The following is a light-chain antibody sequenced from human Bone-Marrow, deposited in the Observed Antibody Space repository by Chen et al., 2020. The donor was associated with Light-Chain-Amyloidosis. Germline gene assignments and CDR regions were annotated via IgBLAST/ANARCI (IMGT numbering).Light chain of an antibody. Sequence: QSVLTQPPSASGTPGQTVTISCSGASSNIGINYVYWYQHVPGAAPNLLIHRTNQRPPGVPHRFAASKAGTSAFLAISGLRSEDEADYYCAAWDGSLSGYVFGTGTKVIVL. J-gene: IGLJ1*01. V-gene: IGLV1-47*01. CDR1: SSNIGINY. CDR3: AAWDGSLSGYV. CDR2: RTN.